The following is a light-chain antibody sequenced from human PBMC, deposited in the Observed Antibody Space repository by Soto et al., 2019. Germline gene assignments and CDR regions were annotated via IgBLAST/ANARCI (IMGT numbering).Light chain of an antibody. CDR2: GAS. J-gene: IGKJ1*01. CDR3: LQYGASPRT. V-gene: IGKV3-20*01. CDR1: LSVRSNS. Sequence: EIVLTQSPGTLSLSPGESATLSCRASLSVRSNSLAWYQQKPGRSPRLLIYGASSRATGIPDRFSGSGSGTDFTLTINRLEPEDFAVYYCLQYGASPRTFGQGTKVDIK.